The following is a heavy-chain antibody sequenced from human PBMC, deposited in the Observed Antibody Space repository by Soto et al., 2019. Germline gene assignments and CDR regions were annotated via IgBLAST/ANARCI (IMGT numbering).Heavy chain of an antibody. CDR2: IYTSGST. Sequence: SETLSLTCTVSGCSISIYYWSWIRQPAGKGLEWIGRIYTSGSTNYNPPLKSRVTMSVDTSKHQFSLKLSSVTAADTAVYYCARDRVVVVAATCDSWFDPWGQGTLVTAPQ. D-gene: IGHD2-15*01. CDR3: ARDRVVVVAATCDSWFDP. CDR1: GCSISIYY. V-gene: IGHV4-4*07. J-gene: IGHJ5*02.